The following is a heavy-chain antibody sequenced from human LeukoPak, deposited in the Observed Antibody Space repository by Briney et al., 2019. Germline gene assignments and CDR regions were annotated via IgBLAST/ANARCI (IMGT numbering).Heavy chain of an antibody. CDR3: ARDWASKQLADPPLGY. J-gene: IGHJ4*02. CDR1: GFTFSSYW. CDR2: IKQDGSEK. D-gene: IGHD6-13*01. V-gene: IGHV3-7*01. Sequence: PGGSLRLSCAASGFTFSSYWMSWVRQAPGKGLEWVANIKQDGSEKYYVDSVKGRFTISRDNAKNSLYLQMNSLRAEDTAVYYCARDWASKQLADPPLGYWGQGTLVTVSS.